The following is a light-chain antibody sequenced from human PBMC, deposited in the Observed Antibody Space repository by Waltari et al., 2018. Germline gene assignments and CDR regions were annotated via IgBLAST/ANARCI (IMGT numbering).Light chain of an antibody. J-gene: IGKJ1*01. CDR1: QSISRY. V-gene: IGKV3-20*01. CDR2: DAS. Sequence: IMLTQSPGTLPLSPGERATLPCRAGQSISRYLAWYQQKPGQAPRLLIYDASTRATGIPDRFSGSGSGTDFSLTISRLEPEEFAVYYCQKYGSLPATFGQGTKVEIK. CDR3: QKYGSLPAT.